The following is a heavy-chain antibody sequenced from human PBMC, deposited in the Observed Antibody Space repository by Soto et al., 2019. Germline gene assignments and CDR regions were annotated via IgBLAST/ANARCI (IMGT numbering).Heavy chain of an antibody. D-gene: IGHD1-26*01. J-gene: IGHJ4*02. CDR3: AREIVGATAPDY. Sequence: ASVTVSCTASGYTFTSYAMHWVRQAPGQRLEWMGWINAGNGNTKYSQKFQGRVTITKDTSASTAYMELSSLRSEDTAVYYCAREIVGATAPDYWGQGTLVTVSS. CDR2: INAGNGNT. CDR1: GYTFTSYA. V-gene: IGHV1-3*01.